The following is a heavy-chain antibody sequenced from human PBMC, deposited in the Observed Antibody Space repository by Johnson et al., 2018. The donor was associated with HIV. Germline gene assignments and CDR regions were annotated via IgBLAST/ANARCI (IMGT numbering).Heavy chain of an antibody. J-gene: IGHJ3*02. CDR3: ARDLRFNRTVQGRVIISGAFDM. D-gene: IGHD3-10*01. V-gene: IGHV3-30*02. CDR2: MRYDGSNN. CDR1: GFTLRIYD. Sequence: QVQVVESGGGVVQPGGSLRLSCAASGFTLRIYDMHWVRQAPGKGLEWVPFMRYDGSNNCFVDSVKGRFTISRDNSQNTLYLYMSSLRVEDTAVYSCARDLRFNRTVQGRVIISGAFDMWGQGTVVHVSS.